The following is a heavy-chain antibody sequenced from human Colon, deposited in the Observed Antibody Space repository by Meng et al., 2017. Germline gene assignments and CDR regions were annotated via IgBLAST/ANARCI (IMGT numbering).Heavy chain of an antibody. CDR1: GFTFSSYS. J-gene: IGHJ3*02. CDR3: ARDLYYYDSSGKAEAFDI. Sequence: GESLKTSWAASGFTFSSYSMNWVRQAPGTGLEWVSSISSSSSYIYYADSVKGRFTISRDNAKNSLYLQMNSLRAEDTAVYYCARDLYYYDSSGKAEAFDIWGQGTMVTVSS. D-gene: IGHD3-22*01. CDR2: ISSSSSYI. V-gene: IGHV3-21*01.